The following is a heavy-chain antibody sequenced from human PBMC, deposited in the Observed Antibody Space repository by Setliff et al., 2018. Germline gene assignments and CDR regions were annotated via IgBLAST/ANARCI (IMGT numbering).Heavy chain of an antibody. CDR1: GFTFSNAW. CDR2: ISWDGGST. Sequence: PGGSLRLSCAASGFTFSNAWMSWVRQAPGKGLEWVSAISWDGGSTYYADSVKGRFTISRDNSKNSLYLQMNSLRTEDAALYYCAKESGGSGSYDYWGQGTLVTVSS. V-gene: IGHV3-43*01. D-gene: IGHD1-26*01. CDR3: AKESGGSGSYDY. J-gene: IGHJ4*02.